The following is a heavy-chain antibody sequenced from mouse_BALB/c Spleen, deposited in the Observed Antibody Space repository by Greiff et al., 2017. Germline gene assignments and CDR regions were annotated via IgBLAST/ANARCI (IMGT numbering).Heavy chain of an antibody. CDR1: GYTFTDYA. CDR2: ISTYYGDA. D-gene: IGHD1-2*01. V-gene: IGHV1S137*01. J-gene: IGHJ1*01. CDR3: ARVLRLRDWYFDV. Sequence: QVQLQQSGAELVRPWVSVKISCKGSGYTFTDYAMHWVKQSHAKSLEWIGVISTYYGDASYNQKFKGKATMTVDKSSSTAYMELARLTSEDSAIYYCARVLRLRDWYFDVWGAGTTVTVSS.